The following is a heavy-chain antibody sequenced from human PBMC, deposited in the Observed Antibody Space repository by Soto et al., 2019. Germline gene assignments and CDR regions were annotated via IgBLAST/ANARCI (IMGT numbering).Heavy chain of an antibody. D-gene: IGHD5-18*01. CDR1: GFTFSDNL. J-gene: IGHJ3*01. V-gene: IGHV1-3*01. CDR3: ARDRHSDGPRANDAFDV. Sequence: QVPLVQSGAELKNPGASVNISCTASGFTFSDNLITWVRQAPGQGLEWMGWLTPDTGNTRYSETFQGRVTISRHSAACIAYLELSDLENEDTALYFCARDRHSDGPRANDAFDVWGQGTMITVSS. CDR2: LTPDTGNT.